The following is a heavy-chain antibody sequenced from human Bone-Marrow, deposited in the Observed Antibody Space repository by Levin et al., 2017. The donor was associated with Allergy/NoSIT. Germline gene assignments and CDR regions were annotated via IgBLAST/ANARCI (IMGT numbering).Heavy chain of an antibody. V-gene: IGHV3-74*01. Sequence: SCAASGFTFSSYWMHWVRQAPGKGLVWVSRINSDGSSTSYADSVKGRFTISRDNAKNTLYLQMNSLRAEDTAVYYCARAHLVVTAKFQHWGQGTLVTVSS. D-gene: IGHD2-21*02. CDR2: INSDGSST. CDR3: ARAHLVVTAKFQH. J-gene: IGHJ1*01. CDR1: GFTFSSYW.